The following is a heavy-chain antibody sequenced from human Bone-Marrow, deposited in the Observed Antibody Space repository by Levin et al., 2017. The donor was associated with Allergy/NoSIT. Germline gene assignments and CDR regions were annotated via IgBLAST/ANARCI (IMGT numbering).Heavy chain of an antibody. J-gene: IGHJ5*02. CDR2: VNPNSGDT. Sequence: ASVKVSCKASGYTFSGYHINWVRQAPGQGLEWMGRVNPNSGDTNYAQKFKGRVTMTRDTSISTVYMELSRLRSDDTAVYYCAYTTYGSGGAGWFDPWCQGTLVTVSS. CDR1: GYTFSGYH. V-gene: IGHV1-2*06. D-gene: IGHD3-10*01. CDR3: AYTTYGSGGAGWFDP.